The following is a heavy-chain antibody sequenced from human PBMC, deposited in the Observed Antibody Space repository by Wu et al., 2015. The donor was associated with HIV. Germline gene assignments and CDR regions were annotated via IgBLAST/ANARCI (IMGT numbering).Heavy chain of an antibody. CDR3: ARGFIAAAGTPPIHFDY. J-gene: IGHJ4*02. Sequence: QVQLVQSGAEVKKPGASVKVSCKASGYTFTTYDINWVRQATGQGLEWMGRINPYSGNTGYARKFQGRLTMTTNTSISTAFMELRSLRSEDTAIYFCARGFIAAAGTPPIHFDYWGPGTVVTVSA. CDR2: INPYSGNT. V-gene: IGHV1-8*01. CDR1: GYTFTTYD. D-gene: IGHD6-13*01.